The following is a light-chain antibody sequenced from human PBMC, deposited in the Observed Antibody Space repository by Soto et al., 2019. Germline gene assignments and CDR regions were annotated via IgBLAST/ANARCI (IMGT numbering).Light chain of an antibody. Sequence: QSVLTQPPSVSGAPGQRVTISCTGSSSNIGAGYDVHWYQQLPGTAPKLLIYGSSNRPSGVSDRFSGSKSGTSASLAITGLQAEDEADYYCQSYDSSLSGVVFGGGTNVTVL. CDR1: SSNIGAGYD. CDR3: QSYDSSLSGVV. V-gene: IGLV1-40*01. J-gene: IGLJ2*01. CDR2: GSS.